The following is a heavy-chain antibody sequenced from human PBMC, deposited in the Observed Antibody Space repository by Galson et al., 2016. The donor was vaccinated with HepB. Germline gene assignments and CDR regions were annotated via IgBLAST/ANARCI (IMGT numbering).Heavy chain of an antibody. D-gene: IGHD6-13*01. V-gene: IGHV3-48*02. CDR1: GFTLTASA. CDR3: ARESGASWYLIDY. CDR2: IGATNGAI. Sequence: SLRLSCAVSGFTLTASAMNWVRQAPGKGLEWIAYIGATNGAIFYADSVKGRFTISKDNAKDSLFLQMNNLGDDDTAVYYCARESGASWYLIDYWGRGTQVIVSS. J-gene: IGHJ2*01.